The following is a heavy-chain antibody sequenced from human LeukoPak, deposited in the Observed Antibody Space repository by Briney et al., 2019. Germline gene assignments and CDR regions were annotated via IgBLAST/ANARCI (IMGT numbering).Heavy chain of an antibody. Sequence: GGSLRLSCAASGFTFDDYAMHWVRQAPGKGLEWVSGISWNSGSIGYADSVKGRFTISRDNSKNTLYLQMNSLRAEDTAVYYCARAEDGGFDDWGQGTLVTVSS. D-gene: IGHD2-15*01. CDR3: ARAEDGGFDD. CDR1: GFTFDDYA. J-gene: IGHJ4*02. V-gene: IGHV3-9*01. CDR2: ISWNSGSI.